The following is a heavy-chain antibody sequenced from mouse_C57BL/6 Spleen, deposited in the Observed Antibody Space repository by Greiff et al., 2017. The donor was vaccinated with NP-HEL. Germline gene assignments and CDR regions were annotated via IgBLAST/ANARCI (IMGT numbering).Heavy chain of an antibody. V-gene: IGHV1-61*01. Sequence: QVQLKQPGAELVRPGSSVKLSCKASGYTFTSYWMDWVKQRPGQGLEWIGNIYPSDSETHYNQKFKDKATLTVDKSSSTAYMQLSSLTSEDSAVYYCARGDSNYVYFDYWGQGTTLIVSS. CDR3: ARGDSNYVYFDY. CDR2: IYPSDSET. CDR1: GYTFTSYW. J-gene: IGHJ2*01. D-gene: IGHD2-5*01.